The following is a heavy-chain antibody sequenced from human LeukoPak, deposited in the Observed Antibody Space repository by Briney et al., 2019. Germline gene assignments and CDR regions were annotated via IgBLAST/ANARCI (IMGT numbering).Heavy chain of an antibody. Sequence: SGTLSLTCAVYGGSFSGYYWSWIRQPPGKGLEWIGEINHSGSTNYNPSFKSRVTISVDTSKNQFSLKLSSVTAADTAVYYCARGHSGSQPNDYWGQGTLVTVSS. CDR3: ARGHSGSQPNDY. CDR2: INHSGST. D-gene: IGHD1-26*01. V-gene: IGHV4-34*01. J-gene: IGHJ4*02. CDR1: GGSFSGYY.